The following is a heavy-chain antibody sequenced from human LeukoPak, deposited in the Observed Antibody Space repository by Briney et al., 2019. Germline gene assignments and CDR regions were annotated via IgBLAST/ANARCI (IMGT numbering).Heavy chain of an antibody. CDR3: VRAARRDYYYYYYMDV. D-gene: IGHD6-6*01. CDR1: GGSISSYY. CDR2: IYYSGST. J-gene: IGHJ6*03. Sequence: PSETLSLTCTVSGGSISSYYWSWIRQPPGKGLGWIGYIYYSGSTNYNPSLKSRVTISVDTSKNQFSLKLSSVTAADTAVYYCVRAARRDYYYYYYMDVWGKGTTVTVSS. V-gene: IGHV4-59*01.